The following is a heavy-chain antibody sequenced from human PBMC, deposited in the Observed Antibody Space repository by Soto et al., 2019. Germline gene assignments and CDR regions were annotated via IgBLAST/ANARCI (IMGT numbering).Heavy chain of an antibody. CDR2: INYSGGT. Sequence: SETLSLTCTVSGGSVQNNNFYGAWLRQPPGKGLEYIGIINYSGGTYYNPSLRRRVTISLDTSKNHFSLELRFVTAADTAVYYCARQGSGFDRYFDSWGQGTLVTVSS. D-gene: IGHD5-12*01. J-gene: IGHJ4*02. V-gene: IGHV4-39*01. CDR1: GGSVQNNNFY. CDR3: ARQGSGFDRYFDS.